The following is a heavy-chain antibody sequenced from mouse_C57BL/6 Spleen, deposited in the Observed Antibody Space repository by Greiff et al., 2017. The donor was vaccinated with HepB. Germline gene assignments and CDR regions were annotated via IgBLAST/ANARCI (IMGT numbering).Heavy chain of an antibody. Sequence: DVKLVESGGGLVKPGGSLKLSCAASGFTFSDYGMHWVRQAPEKGLEWVAYISSGSSTIYYADTVKGRFTISRDNAKNTLFLQMTSLRSEDTAMYYCAREITTRNYAMDYWGQGTSVTVSS. D-gene: IGHD2-4*01. CDR2: ISSGSSTI. CDR1: GFTFSDYG. J-gene: IGHJ4*01. V-gene: IGHV5-17*01. CDR3: AREITTRNYAMDY.